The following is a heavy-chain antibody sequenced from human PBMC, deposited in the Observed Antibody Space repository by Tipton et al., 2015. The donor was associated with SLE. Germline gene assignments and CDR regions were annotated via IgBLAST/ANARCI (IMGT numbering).Heavy chain of an antibody. Sequence: TLSLTCTVSGASISNYCWSWIRRPAGKGLEWIGRICTSGGTNYNPSLRTRVTMSIHTSKKQFSLKLSSVTAADTAVYYCARRPYYYDGGGTPGAFDIWGQGTMVTVSS. CDR1: GASISNYC. V-gene: IGHV4-4*07. CDR2: ICTSGGT. D-gene: IGHD3-22*01. CDR3: ARRPYYYDGGGTPGAFDI. J-gene: IGHJ3*02.